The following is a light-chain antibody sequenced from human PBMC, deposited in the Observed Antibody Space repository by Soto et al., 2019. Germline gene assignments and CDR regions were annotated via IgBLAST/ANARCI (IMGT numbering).Light chain of an antibody. CDR1: QSVSSSY. CDR3: QQFGTPPWT. Sequence: EIVLTQSPGTLSLSPGERATLSCRASQSVSSSYLAWYQQKPGQAPRLLISAISTRASGIPDRFSGSGSGTHFNLTISRLEPEDFAVYYCQQFGTPPWTFGQGTKVDIK. CDR2: AIS. V-gene: IGKV3-20*01. J-gene: IGKJ1*01.